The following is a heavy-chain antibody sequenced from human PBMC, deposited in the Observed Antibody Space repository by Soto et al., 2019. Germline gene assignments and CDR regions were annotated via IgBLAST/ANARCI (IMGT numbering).Heavy chain of an antibody. CDR3: ARYFVQPQKQYYYDSSGRPLNAFDV. D-gene: IGHD3-22*01. Sequence: GGSLRLSCAASGFTFSDYYMSWIRQAPGKGLEWVSYISSSSSYTNYADSVKGRFTISRDNAKNSLYLQMNSLRAEDTAVYYCARYFVQPQKQYYYDSSGRPLNAFDVWGQGTMVTVSS. J-gene: IGHJ3*01. CDR1: GFTFSDYY. V-gene: IGHV3-11*03. CDR2: ISSSSSYT.